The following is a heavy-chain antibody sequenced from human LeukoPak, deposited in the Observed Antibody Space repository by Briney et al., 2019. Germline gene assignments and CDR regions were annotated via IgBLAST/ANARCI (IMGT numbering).Heavy chain of an antibody. D-gene: IGHD3-10*01. J-gene: IGHJ4*02. V-gene: IGHV4-38-2*02. CDR1: GYSISSGYY. CDR2: IYHSRST. Sequence: PSETLSLTCTVSGYSISSGYYWCWIRQPPGKGLEWFGSIYHSRSTHYNPSLKSRVTISVDTSKNQFSLRLSSVPAADPAVYYCARHSELYYYGSGSYYDYWGQGTLVTVSS. CDR3: ARHSELYYYGSGSYYDY.